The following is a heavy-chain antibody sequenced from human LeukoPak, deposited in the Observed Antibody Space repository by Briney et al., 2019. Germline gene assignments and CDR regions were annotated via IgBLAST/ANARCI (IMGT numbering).Heavy chain of an antibody. CDR1: GGSFSGYY. Sequence: SETLPLTCAVYGGSFSGYYWSWIRQPPGKGLEWIGEINHSGSTNYNPSLKSRVTISVDTSKNQFSLKLSSVTAADTAVYYCANTGYYDSSGYYYFQHWGQGTLVTVSS. CDR3: ANTGYYDSSGYYYFQH. D-gene: IGHD3-22*01. CDR2: INHSGST. J-gene: IGHJ1*01. V-gene: IGHV4-34*01.